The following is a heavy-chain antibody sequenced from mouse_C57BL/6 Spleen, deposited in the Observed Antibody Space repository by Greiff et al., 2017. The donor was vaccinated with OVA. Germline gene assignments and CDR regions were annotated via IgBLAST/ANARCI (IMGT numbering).Heavy chain of an antibody. CDR2: INPNNGGT. Sequence: EVQLQQSGPELVKPGASVKISCKASGYTFTDYYLNWVKQSHGKSLEWIGDINPNNGGTSYNQKFKGKATLTVDKSSSTAYMELRSLTSEDSAVYYCARSRGDGFAYWGQGTLVTVSA. D-gene: IGHD3-3*01. J-gene: IGHJ3*01. V-gene: IGHV1-26*01. CDR3: ARSRGDGFAY. CDR1: GYTFTDYY.